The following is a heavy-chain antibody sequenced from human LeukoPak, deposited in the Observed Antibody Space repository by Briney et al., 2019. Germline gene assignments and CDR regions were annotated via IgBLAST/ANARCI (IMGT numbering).Heavy chain of an antibody. J-gene: IGHJ4*02. V-gene: IGHV3-33*08. CDR3: ARAWDSSGYYYDFDY. CDR2: IWYDGSNK. D-gene: IGHD3-22*01. Sequence: GGSLRLSCAASGFTFSTYAMSWVRQAPGKGLEWVAVIWYDGSNKYYADSVKGRFTISRDNSKNTLYLQMNSLRAEDTAVYYCARAWDSSGYYYDFDYWGQGTLVTVSS. CDR1: GFTFSTYA.